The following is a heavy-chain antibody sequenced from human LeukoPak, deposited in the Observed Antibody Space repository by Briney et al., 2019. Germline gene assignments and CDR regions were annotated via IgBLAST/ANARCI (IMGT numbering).Heavy chain of an antibody. CDR2: INHSGST. CDR3: ATRDSGGWYVDY. Sequence: PSETLSLTCAVYGGSFSGYYWSWIRQPPGKGLEWIGEINHSGSTNYNPSLKSRVTISVDTSKNQFSLKLSSVTAADTAVYYCATRDSGGWYVDYWGQGTLVTVSS. J-gene: IGHJ4*02. V-gene: IGHV4-34*01. D-gene: IGHD6-19*01. CDR1: GGSFSGYY.